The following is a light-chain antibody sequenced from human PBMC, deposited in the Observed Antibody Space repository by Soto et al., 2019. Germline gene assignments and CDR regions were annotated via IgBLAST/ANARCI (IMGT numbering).Light chain of an antibody. CDR2: DVS. Sequence: QSALTQPRSVSGSPGQSVTISCTGTSGDVGGYNYVSWYQHHPGKAPKLMIFDVSKRPSGVPDRFSGSKSGNTASLTISGLQAEDEADYYCCSYAGNYTLIFGGGTKLTVL. J-gene: IGLJ2*01. V-gene: IGLV2-11*01. CDR3: CSYAGNYTLI. CDR1: SGDVGGYNY.